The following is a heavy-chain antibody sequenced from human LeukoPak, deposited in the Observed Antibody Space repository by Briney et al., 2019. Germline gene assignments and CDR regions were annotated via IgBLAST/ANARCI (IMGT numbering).Heavy chain of an antibody. CDR2: ISYDGSNK. CDR1: GFTFSSYA. V-gene: IGHV3-30-3*01. Sequence: GRSLRLSCAASGFTFSSYAMHWVRQAPGKGLEWVAVISYDGSNKYYADPVKGRFTISRDNSKNTLYLQMNSLRAEDTAVYYCARGGQIFGVVTGFDYWGQGTLVTVSS. D-gene: IGHD3-3*01. CDR3: ARGGQIFGVVTGFDY. J-gene: IGHJ4*02.